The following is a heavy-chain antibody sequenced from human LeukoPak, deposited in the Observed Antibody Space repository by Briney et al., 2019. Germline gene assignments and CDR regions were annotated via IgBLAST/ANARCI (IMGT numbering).Heavy chain of an antibody. D-gene: IGHD3-3*01. J-gene: IGHJ4*02. CDR2: INPNSGGT. V-gene: IGHV1-2*02. Sequence: VASVKVSCKASGSTFTDYYMHWVRQAPGQGLDWMGWINPNSGGTNFAQKFQGRVTMTRGTSISTAYMELSRLRSDDAAVYYCARVFGRQLPDYWGQGTLVTVSS. CDR1: GSTFTDYY. CDR3: ARVFGRQLPDY.